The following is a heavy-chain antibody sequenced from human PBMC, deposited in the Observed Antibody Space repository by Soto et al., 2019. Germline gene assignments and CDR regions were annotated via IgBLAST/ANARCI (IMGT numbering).Heavy chain of an antibody. D-gene: IGHD6-13*01. Sequence: SETLSLTCTVSGGSISSYYWSWIRQPPGKGLEWIGYIYYSGSTNYNPSLKSRVTISVDTSKNQFSLKLSSVTAADTAVYYCARGMAAAGTHYFDYWGQGTLVTVSS. CDR1: GGSISSYY. CDR2: IYYSGST. CDR3: ARGMAAAGTHYFDY. J-gene: IGHJ4*02. V-gene: IGHV4-59*01.